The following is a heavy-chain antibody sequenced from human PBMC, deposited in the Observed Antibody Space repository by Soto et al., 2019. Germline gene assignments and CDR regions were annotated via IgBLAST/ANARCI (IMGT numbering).Heavy chain of an antibody. CDR2: IHHSGST. J-gene: IGHJ5*02. D-gene: IGHD6-13*01. CDR3: VRDVAAVGTDWFDP. CDR1: GYSISSGYY. Sequence: SETLSLTCSVSGYSISSGYYWGWIRQAPGKGLEWIGNIHHSGSTYYNPSLESRVTISIDTSKNQFSLELTSVTAADTAVYYCVRDVAAVGTDWFDPWGQGTLVTVSS. V-gene: IGHV4-38-2*02.